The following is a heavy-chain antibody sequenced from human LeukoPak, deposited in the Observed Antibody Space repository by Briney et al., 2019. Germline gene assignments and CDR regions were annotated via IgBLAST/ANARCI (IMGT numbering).Heavy chain of an antibody. CDR2: MNPNSGNT. CDR1: VYTFTSYD. CDR3: ARVRGGWHHGSDY. D-gene: IGHD6-19*01. Sequence: ASVKVSCKASVYTFTSYDINWVRQATGQGLEWMGWMNPNSGNTGYAQKFQSRVTMARNTSISTAYMELSSLRSEDTAVYYCARVRGGWHHGSDYWGQGTLVTVSS. J-gene: IGHJ4*02. V-gene: IGHV1-8*01.